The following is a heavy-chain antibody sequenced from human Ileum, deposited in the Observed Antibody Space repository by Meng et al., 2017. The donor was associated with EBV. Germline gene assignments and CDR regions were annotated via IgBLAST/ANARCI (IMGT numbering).Heavy chain of an antibody. D-gene: IGHD1-14*01. CDR1: GGSISSSSYY. J-gene: IGHJ4*02. CDR3: ARHHHSPTFDY. CDR2: VVYSGTT. Sequence: HLSLPGSGPGLVNPSGPLSLPCTVSGGSISSSSYYWAWIRQPPGEGLEWIGSVVYSGTTYYTSSLKSRVSISVDTSKNQFSLKLSSVTAADTAVYYCARHHHSPTFDYWGQGTLVTVSS. V-gene: IGHV4-39*01.